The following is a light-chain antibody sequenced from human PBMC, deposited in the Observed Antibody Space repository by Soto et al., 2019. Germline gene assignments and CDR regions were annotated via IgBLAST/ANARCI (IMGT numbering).Light chain of an antibody. CDR2: DTS. Sequence: EIVLTQSPATLSLSPGERATLSCRASQSVRSSLAWYQQRPGQAPRLLIYDTSNRATGIPARFSGSGSGTDFTLTIGSLEPEDFAVYYCQQYGSSSITFGQGTRLEIK. J-gene: IGKJ5*01. CDR1: QSVRSS. V-gene: IGKV3-11*01. CDR3: QQYGSSSIT.